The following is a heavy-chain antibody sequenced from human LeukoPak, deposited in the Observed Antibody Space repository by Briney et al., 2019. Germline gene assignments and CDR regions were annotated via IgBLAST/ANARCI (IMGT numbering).Heavy chain of an antibody. V-gene: IGHV1-2*02. J-gene: IGHJ4*02. CDR2: INPTSGGT. CDR1: GYTFTGYY. Sequence: EASVKVSCKAPGYTFTGYYMHWVRQAPGQGLEWMGWINPTSGGTKYAQKFQGRVTMTRDTSISTAYMELSRLRADDTAVFYCARGGSAWDNPFDYWGQGTLVTVSS. CDR3: ARGGSAWDNPFDY. D-gene: IGHD6-19*01.